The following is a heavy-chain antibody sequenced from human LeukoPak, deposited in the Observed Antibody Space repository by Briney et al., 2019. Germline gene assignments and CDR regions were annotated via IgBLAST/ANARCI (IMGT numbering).Heavy chain of an antibody. CDR2: ISSSGSTI. D-gene: IGHD3-22*01. V-gene: IGHV3-11*01. J-gene: IGHJ4*02. Sequence: GGSLRLSCAASGFTFSDYYMSWIRQAPGKGLEWVSYISSSGSTIYYADSVKGRFTISRDNAKNSLYLQMNSLRAEDTAVYYCARETTPFYYYDSSGYHYWGQGTLVTVSS. CDR3: ARETTPFYYYDSSGYHY. CDR1: GFTFSDYY.